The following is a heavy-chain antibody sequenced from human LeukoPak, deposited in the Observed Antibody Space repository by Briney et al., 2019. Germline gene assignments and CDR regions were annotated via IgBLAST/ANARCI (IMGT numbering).Heavy chain of an antibody. V-gene: IGHV3-30*02. CDR3: AKDRRDCYDSSGYDAFDI. D-gene: IGHD3-22*01. CDR2: IRYDGSNK. CDR1: GFTFSSYG. Sequence: PGGSLRLSCAASGFTFSSYGMHWVRQAPGKGLEWVAFIRYDGSNKYYADSVKGRFTISRDNSKNTLYLQMNSLRAEDTAVYYCAKDRRDCYDSSGYDAFDIWGQGTMVTVSS. J-gene: IGHJ3*02.